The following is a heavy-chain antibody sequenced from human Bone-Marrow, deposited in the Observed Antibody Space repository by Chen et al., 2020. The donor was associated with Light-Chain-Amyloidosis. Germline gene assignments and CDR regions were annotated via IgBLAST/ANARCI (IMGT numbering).Heavy chain of an antibody. J-gene: IGHJ3*01. CDR1: GFTFSSYS. Sequence: EVQLVESGGDLVKPGGSLRLPCAASGFTFSSYSMSWVRPAPGRGLEWVEYIGSAGKFVYYADSVKGRFFISRDNAKNSLFLQMSSLRVEDTALYYCARRLYSDSAAYQPSSFDVWGRGTIVTVSS. V-gene: IGHV3-21*01. CDR2: IGSAGKFV. D-gene: IGHD3-22*01. CDR3: ARRLYSDSAAYQPSSFDV.